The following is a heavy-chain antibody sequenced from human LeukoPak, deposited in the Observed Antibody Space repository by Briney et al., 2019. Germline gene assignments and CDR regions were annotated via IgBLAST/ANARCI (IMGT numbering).Heavy chain of an antibody. D-gene: IGHD6-13*01. Sequence: GGSLRLSCAASGFTFGSYDMPWVRQATGKGLEWVSAIGTAGDTYYPGSVKGRFTISRENAKNSLYLQMNSLRAGDTAVYYCARGTRVRSSWYGLAEYYFDYWGQGTLVTVSS. CDR2: IGTAGDT. CDR1: GFTFGSYD. J-gene: IGHJ4*02. CDR3: ARGTRVRSSWYGLAEYYFDY. V-gene: IGHV3-13*01.